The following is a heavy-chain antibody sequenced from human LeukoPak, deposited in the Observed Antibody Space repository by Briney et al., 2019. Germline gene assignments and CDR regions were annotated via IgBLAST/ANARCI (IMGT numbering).Heavy chain of an antibody. J-gene: IGHJ6*02. D-gene: IGHD6-13*01. Sequence: SETLSLTCTVSGGSISSYYWSWLRQPPGKGLEWIGYIYYSGSTNYNPSLKSRVTISVDTSKNQFSLKLSSVTAADTAVYYCARVGSSWFGEDYYYYGMDVWGQGTTVTVSS. V-gene: IGHV4-59*01. CDR2: IYYSGST. CDR3: ARVGSSWFGEDYYYYGMDV. CDR1: GGSISSYY.